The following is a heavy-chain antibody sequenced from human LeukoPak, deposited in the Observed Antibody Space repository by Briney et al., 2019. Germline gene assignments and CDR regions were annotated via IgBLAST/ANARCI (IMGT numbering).Heavy chain of an antibody. Sequence: GASVTVSCKASGGTFSSYAISWVRQAPGQGLEWMGGFIPFLGIANYAQKFQGRVTITADKSTSTAYMELSSLRSEDTAVYYCARGSAGYSYDFYYYGMDVWGQGTTVTVSS. CDR1: GGTFSSYA. J-gene: IGHJ6*02. CDR3: ARGSAGYSYDFYYYGMDV. D-gene: IGHD5-18*01. CDR2: FIPFLGIA. V-gene: IGHV1-69*10.